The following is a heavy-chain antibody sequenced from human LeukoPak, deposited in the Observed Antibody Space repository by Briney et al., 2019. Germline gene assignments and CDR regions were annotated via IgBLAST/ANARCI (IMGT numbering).Heavy chain of an antibody. CDR2: ISAYNGNT. CDR1: GYTFTTYG. J-gene: IGHJ4*02. Sequence: RASVKVSCKASGYTFTTYGISWVRQAPGQGLEWMAWISAYNGNTNYAQKLQGRVTMTTDTSTSTAYMELRSLRSDDTAVYYCARSMIVVVPAAPDYWGQGTLVTVSS. CDR3: ARSMIVVVPAAPDY. V-gene: IGHV1-18*01. D-gene: IGHD2-2*01.